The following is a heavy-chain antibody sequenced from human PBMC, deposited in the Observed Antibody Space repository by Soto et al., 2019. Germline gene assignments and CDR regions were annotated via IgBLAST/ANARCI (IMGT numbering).Heavy chain of an antibody. V-gene: IGHV3-33*01. J-gene: IGHJ6*02. CDR3: ARVGRSSSSPYYYYFSGMDV. Sequence: PGGSLRLSCAASGVTFSSYGMHWVRQAPGKGLEGVSDIWYDGSNKYYADSVKGRFTISRDNSENTLYLQMNCLRAEDTAVYYCARVGRSSSSPYYYYFSGMDVWGQGTTVNVFS. D-gene: IGHD6-6*01. CDR2: IWYDGSNK. CDR1: GVTFSSYG.